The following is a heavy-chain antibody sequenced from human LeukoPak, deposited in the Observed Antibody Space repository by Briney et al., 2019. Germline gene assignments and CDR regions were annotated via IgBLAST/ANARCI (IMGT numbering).Heavy chain of an antibody. D-gene: IGHD3-10*01. CDR3: ARDRGLWFGESSDY. V-gene: IGHV1-18*01. J-gene: IGHJ4*02. CDR2: ISAYNGNT. CDR1: GYTFTSYG. Sequence: ASVKVSCKASGYTFTSYGISWVRQAPGQGLERMGWISAYNGNTNYAQKLQGRVTMTTDTSTSTAYMELRSLRSDDTAVYYCARDRGLWFGESSDYWGQGTLVTVSS.